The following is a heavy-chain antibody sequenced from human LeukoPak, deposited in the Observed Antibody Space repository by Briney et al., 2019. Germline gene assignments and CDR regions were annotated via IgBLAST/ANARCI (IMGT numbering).Heavy chain of an antibody. V-gene: IGHV3-23*01. J-gene: IGHJ4*02. Sequence: GGSLRLSCAASGFTFSSYAMSWVRQAPGKGPEWVSAISGSGGSTYYADSVKGRFTISRDNSKNTLYLQMNSLRAEDTAVYYCAKGYYDSSGYYRGFDYWGQGTLVTVSS. CDR3: AKGYYDSSGYYRGFDY. CDR2: ISGSGGST. CDR1: GFTFSSYA. D-gene: IGHD3-22*01.